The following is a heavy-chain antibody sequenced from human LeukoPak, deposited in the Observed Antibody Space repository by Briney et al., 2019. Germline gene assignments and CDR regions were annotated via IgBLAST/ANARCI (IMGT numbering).Heavy chain of an antibody. Sequence: GRSLRLSCAASGFTFSDYYMSWIRQAPGKGLERVSYISSSSSYTNYADSVKGRFTISRDNAKNSLYLQMNNLRAEDTAVYYCARDSSGGISDYWGQGTLVTVSS. CDR1: GFTFSDYY. CDR2: ISSSSSYT. D-gene: IGHD4-23*01. CDR3: ARDSSGGISDY. V-gene: IGHV3-11*06. J-gene: IGHJ4*02.